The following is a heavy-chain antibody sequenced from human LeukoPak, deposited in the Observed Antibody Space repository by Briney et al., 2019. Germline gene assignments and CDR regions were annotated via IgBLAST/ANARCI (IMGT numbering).Heavy chain of an antibody. CDR2: IYYSGST. CDR3: AREYSKLPVTTSWYFDL. D-gene: IGHD4-17*01. V-gene: IGHV4-59*01. Sequence: PSETLSLTCTVSGGPISSYYWSWIRQPPGKGLEWIGYIYYSGSTNYNPSLKSRVTISVDTSKNQFSLKLSSVTAADTAVYYCAREYSKLPVTTSWYFDLWGRGTQVTVSS. CDR1: GGPISSYY. J-gene: IGHJ2*01.